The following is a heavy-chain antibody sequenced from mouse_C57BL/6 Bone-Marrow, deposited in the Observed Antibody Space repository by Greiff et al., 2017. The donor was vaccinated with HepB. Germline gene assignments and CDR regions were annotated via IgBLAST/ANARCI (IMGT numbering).Heavy chain of an antibody. CDR2: IHPSDSDT. V-gene: IGHV1-74*01. Sequence: PGQGLEWIGRIHPSDSDTNYNQKFKGKATLTVDKSSSTAYMQLSSLTSEDSAVYYCAIKRFPFDYWGQGTTLTVSS. J-gene: IGHJ2*01. CDR3: AIKRFPFDY.